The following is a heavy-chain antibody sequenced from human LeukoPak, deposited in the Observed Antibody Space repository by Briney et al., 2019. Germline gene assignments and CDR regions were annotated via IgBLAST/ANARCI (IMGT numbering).Heavy chain of an antibody. D-gene: IGHD3-10*01. CDR2: ISAYNGNT. CDR1: GYTFTSYG. V-gene: IGHV1-18*01. Sequence: ASVKVSCKASGYTFTSYGISWVRQAPGQGLEWMGWISAYNGNTNYAQKLQGRVTMTTDTSTSTAYMELRSLRSDDTAVYYCARGRRRLWFGELLRYYYYYMDVWGKGTTVTISS. CDR3: ARGRRRLWFGELLRYYYYYMDV. J-gene: IGHJ6*03.